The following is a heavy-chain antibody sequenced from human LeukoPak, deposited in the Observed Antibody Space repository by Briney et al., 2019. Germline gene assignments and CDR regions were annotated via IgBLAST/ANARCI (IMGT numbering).Heavy chain of an antibody. J-gene: IGHJ4*02. D-gene: IGHD3-10*01. CDR2: INPSGSST. CDR1: GDTFTNYY. Sequence: ASVKVSCKASGDTFTNYYIHWVRQAPGQGLEWMGIINPSGSSTSYAQKFQGRVNMTRDTSTSTVNMELSNLRSEDTAVYYCAREGFYGRELFPAFDYWGQGTLVTVSS. CDR3: AREGFYGRELFPAFDY. V-gene: IGHV1-46*01.